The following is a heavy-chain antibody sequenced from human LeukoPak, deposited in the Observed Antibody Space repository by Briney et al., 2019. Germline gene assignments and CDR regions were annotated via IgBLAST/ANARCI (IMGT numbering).Heavy chain of an antibody. CDR2: ITGSSDII. CDR3: AKVPHTNHDNLFDY. V-gene: IGHV3-48*01. Sequence: GGSLRLSCTSSGFTFGDYAMNWLRQAPGKGLEWLSFITGSSDIILYADSVKSRLTISRDNAKNSLYLQMNSLRAEDTALYYCAKVPHTNHDNLFDYWGKGTMVTVSS. J-gene: IGHJ4*02. D-gene: IGHD2-8*01. CDR1: GFTFGDYA.